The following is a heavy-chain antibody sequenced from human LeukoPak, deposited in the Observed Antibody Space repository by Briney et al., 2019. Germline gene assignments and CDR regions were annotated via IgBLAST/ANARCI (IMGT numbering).Heavy chain of an antibody. CDR2: INPSGGST. V-gene: IGHV1-46*04. CDR1: GYTFTSYY. D-gene: IGHD2-15*01. Sequence: ASVKVSCKASGYTFTSYYMHWVRQAPGQGLEWMGIINPSGGSTSYAQKLQGRVTMTRDTSTSTVYMELSSLRSEDTAVYYCARDPRYCSGGSCYNFRFDPWGQGTLVTVSS. J-gene: IGHJ5*02. CDR3: ARDPRYCSGGSCYNFRFDP.